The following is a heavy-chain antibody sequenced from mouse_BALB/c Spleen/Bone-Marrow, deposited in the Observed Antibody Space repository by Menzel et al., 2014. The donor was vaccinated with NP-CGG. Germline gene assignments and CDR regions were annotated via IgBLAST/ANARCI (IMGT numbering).Heavy chain of an antibody. V-gene: IGHV3-2*02. Sequence: VQLQQSGPGLVKPSQSLSLTCTVTGYSITSDYAWNWIRQFPGNKLEWMGYISYSGSTSYNPSLKSRISITRDTSKNQFFLRLNSVTTEDTATYYCARKALYYAMDYWGQGTSVTVSS. CDR2: ISYSGST. J-gene: IGHJ4*01. CDR1: GYSITSDYA. CDR3: ARKALYYAMDY.